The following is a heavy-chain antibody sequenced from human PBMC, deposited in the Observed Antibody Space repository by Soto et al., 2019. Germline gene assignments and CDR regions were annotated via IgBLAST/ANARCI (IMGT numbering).Heavy chain of an antibody. CDR1: GITFKTYS. J-gene: IGHJ5*01. CDR2: VIPILGKP. Sequence: GASVKVSWKSSGITFKTYSVSWVRQAPGHGLEWMGGVIPILGKPMYAQKFQDRFTITADESSQTVFMELTSLTSDDTAVYYCARLWGIADHDSWG. CDR3: ARLWGIADHDS. V-gene: IGHV1-69*13. D-gene: IGHD2-21*01.